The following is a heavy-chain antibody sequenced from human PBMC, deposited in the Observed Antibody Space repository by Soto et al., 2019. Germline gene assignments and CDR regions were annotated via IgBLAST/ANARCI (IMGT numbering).Heavy chain of an antibody. D-gene: IGHD6-13*01. V-gene: IGHV3-15*01. CDR2: IKSKTDGGTT. Sequence: EVQLVESGGGLVKPGGSLRLSCAASGFTFSTAWMSWVRQAPGKGLEWVGRIKSKTDGGTTDYAAPVKGRFTISRANSKNTLYPQMKSLKTEDTAVDYCTTAPQYSSSWYGPDPAADTYYYYCYMDVWGKGTTVTVSS. J-gene: IGHJ6*03. CDR1: GFTFSTAW. CDR3: TTAPQYSSSWYGPDPAADTYYYYCYMDV.